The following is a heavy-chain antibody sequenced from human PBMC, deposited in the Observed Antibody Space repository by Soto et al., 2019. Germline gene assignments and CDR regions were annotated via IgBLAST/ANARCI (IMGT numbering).Heavy chain of an antibody. CDR2: ISSRSSNI. CDR3: ARDTKMLAPIIYMAH. V-gene: IGHV3-21*01. Sequence: PGGSLRLSCAASGFTFNIYSMNWVRQAPGKGLEWVSSISSRSSNIDYADSVKGRFTISRDNANNSLYLQMINLSADDTAVYYCARDTKMLAPIIYMAHWGRGTLVTVSS. J-gene: IGHJ4*02. CDR1: GFTFNIYS. D-gene: IGHD3-3*02.